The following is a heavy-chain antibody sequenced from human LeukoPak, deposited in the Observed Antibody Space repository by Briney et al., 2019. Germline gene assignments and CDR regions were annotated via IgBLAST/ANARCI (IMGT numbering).Heavy chain of an antibody. CDR1: GFTFSTYA. J-gene: IGHJ6*03. Sequence: GGSLRLSCAASGFTFSTYAMHWVRQAPGEGLEWVAVMSYDGSDKFYADSVKGRFTISRDNSKNTLYLQMNSLRAEDTALYYCAEGFCSSTTCYTYYCYFMDVWGKGTTVTVSS. CDR2: MSYDGSDK. V-gene: IGHV3-30-3*01. CDR3: AEGFCSSTTCYTYYCYFMDV. D-gene: IGHD2-2*02.